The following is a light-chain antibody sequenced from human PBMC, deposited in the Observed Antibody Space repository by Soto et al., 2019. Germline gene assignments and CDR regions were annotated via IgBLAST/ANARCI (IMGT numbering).Light chain of an antibody. CDR3: QQYDTSSPT. CDR2: RAP. J-gene: IGKJ1*01. Sequence: DTQMTQSPSTLSASVGDRVTITCRASQSISSWLAWYQQRPGRAPQLLIYRAPSLQSGVPSRFSGSGSGTEFTLTISSLQPDDFATYYCQQYDTSSPTFGQGTKVEIK. V-gene: IGKV1-5*03. CDR1: QSISSW.